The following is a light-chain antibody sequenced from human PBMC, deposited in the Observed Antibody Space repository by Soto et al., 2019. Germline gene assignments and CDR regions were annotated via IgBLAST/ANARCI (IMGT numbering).Light chain of an antibody. CDR3: LLYYGGAVI. J-gene: IGLJ2*01. V-gene: IGLV7-43*01. Sequence: QAVVTQEPSLTVSPGGTVTLTCASSTGAVTSGHYTNWLQQKPGQAPRALIYSTDTKHFWTPARFSGSLLGGKAALTLSGAQPEDEADYYCLLYYGGAVIFGGGTKLTVL. CDR2: STD. CDR1: TGAVTSGHY.